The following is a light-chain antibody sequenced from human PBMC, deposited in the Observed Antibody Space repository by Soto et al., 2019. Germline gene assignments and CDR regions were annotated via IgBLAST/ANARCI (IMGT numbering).Light chain of an antibody. CDR3: QQYGSSLWT. Sequence: EIMMTQSPATLSVSPCEIATLSCRASQSIRNYLAWYQQKPGQAPRLLIYGASSRATGIPDRFSGSGSGTDFTLTISRLEPEDFAVYYCQQYGSSLWTFGQGTKVDIK. CDR2: GAS. J-gene: IGKJ1*01. V-gene: IGKV3-20*01. CDR1: QSIRNY.